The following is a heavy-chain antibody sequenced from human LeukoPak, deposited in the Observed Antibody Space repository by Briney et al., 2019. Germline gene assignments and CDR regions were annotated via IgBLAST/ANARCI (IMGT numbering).Heavy chain of an antibody. D-gene: IGHD5-18*01. CDR1: GYTFTGYY. J-gene: IGHJ6*02. Sequence: ASVKVSCKASGYTFTGYYMHWVRQAPGQGLEWMGWISPNSGGTNYAQKFQGRVTMTRDTSISTAYMELSRLRSDDTAVYCCASWTAMPYYYYGMDVWGQGTTVTVSS. V-gene: IGHV1-2*02. CDR2: ISPNSGGT. CDR3: ASWTAMPYYYYGMDV.